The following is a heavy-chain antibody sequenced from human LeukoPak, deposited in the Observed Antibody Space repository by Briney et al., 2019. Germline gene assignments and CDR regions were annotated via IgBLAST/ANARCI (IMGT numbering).Heavy chain of an antibody. Sequence: GGSLRLSCAASGFTFSSYWMHWVRQAPGKGPVWVSRINSDGSSTSYADSVKGRFTISRDNAKNTLYLQMNSLRAEDTAVYYCAKSVGLWFGETLDYWGQGTLVTVSS. CDR3: AKSVGLWFGETLDY. CDR1: GFTFSSYW. V-gene: IGHV3-74*01. J-gene: IGHJ4*02. CDR2: INSDGSST. D-gene: IGHD3-10*01.